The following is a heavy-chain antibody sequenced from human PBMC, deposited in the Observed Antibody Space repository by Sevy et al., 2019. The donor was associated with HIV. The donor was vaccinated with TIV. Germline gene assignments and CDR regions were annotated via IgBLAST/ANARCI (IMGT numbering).Heavy chain of an antibody. V-gene: IGHV4-31*03. J-gene: IGHJ5*02. Sequence: SETLSLTCSVSGVSITSDNYYWSWIRQHPGKGLEWIGYISYSGSTYYNPSLKSRVTTSVDTSKNQISLKLSSVTAADTAVYYCAREVAIPHYSSFDPWGQGTLVTVSS. CDR2: ISYSGST. CDR3: AREVAIPHYSSFDP. CDR1: GVSITSDNYY. D-gene: IGHD2-21*01.